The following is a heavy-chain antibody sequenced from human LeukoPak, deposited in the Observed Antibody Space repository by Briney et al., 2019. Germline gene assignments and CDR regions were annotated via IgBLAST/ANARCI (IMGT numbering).Heavy chain of an antibody. J-gene: IGHJ3*02. V-gene: IGHV3-7*01. CDR1: GFTFSNYW. CDR2: IKHDGSED. D-gene: IGHD1-26*01. CDR3: ARAKRGSGSYFAFDI. Sequence: GGSLRLSCAASGFTFSNYWMTWVRQAPGKGLEWVANIKHDGSEDYYLDSVKGRFTISRDNAKSSMWLQMNSLRDEDTAVYYCARAKRGSGSYFAFDIWGQGTMVTVSS.